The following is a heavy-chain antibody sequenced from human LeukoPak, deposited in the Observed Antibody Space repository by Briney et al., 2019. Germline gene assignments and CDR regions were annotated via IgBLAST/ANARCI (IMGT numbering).Heavy chain of an antibody. V-gene: IGHV4-59*12. D-gene: IGHD2-15*01. CDR1: GGSISSYY. CDR3: ARNKLGYCSGGSCSGFDP. Sequence: PSETLSLTCTVSGGSISSYYWSWIRQPPGKGLEWIGYIYYSGSTNYNPSLKSRVTISVDTSKNQFSLKLSSVTAADTAVYYCARNKLGYCSGGSCSGFDPWGQGTLVTVSS. CDR2: IYYSGST. J-gene: IGHJ5*02.